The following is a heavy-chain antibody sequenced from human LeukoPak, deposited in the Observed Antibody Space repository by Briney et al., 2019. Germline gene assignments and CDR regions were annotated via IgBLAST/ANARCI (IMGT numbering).Heavy chain of an antibody. CDR3: ARHRYVDTYSYWYFDL. D-gene: IGHD5-18*01. Sequence: SETLSLTCTVSGGSISSYYWSWIRQPPGKGLEWIGYIYYSGSTNYNPSLKSRVTISVDTSKNQFSLKLSSVTAADTAVYYCARHRYVDTYSYWYFDLWGRGTLVTVSS. CDR2: IYYSGST. V-gene: IGHV4-59*08. CDR1: GGSISSYY. J-gene: IGHJ2*01.